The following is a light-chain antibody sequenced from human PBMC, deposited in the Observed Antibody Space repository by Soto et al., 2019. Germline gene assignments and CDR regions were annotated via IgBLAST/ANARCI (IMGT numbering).Light chain of an antibody. V-gene: IGLV2-14*01. CDR2: EVS. CDR1: SSDVGGYNY. CDR3: SSYTSSSTRV. Sequence: QSALTQPASVSGSPGQSITISCTGTSSDVGGYNYVSWYQPHPGKAPKLMIYEVSNRPSGVSNRFSGSKSGNTASLTISGLQAEEEADYYCSSYTSSSTRVFGGGTKRTVL. J-gene: IGLJ3*02.